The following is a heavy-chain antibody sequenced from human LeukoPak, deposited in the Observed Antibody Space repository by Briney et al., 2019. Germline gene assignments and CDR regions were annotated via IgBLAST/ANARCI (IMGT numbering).Heavy chain of an antibody. V-gene: IGHV4-61*02. D-gene: IGHD3-3*01. CDR3: ASGYDFWSGYYFDY. J-gene: IGHJ4*02. Sequence: SETLSLTCTVPAGSISSGSYYWIWIRQPDGKGLEWIGRIYTSGSTNYNPSLKSRVTISVDTSKNKFSLKLSSVTAADTAVYYCASGYDFWSGYYFDYWGQGTLVTVSS. CDR1: AGSISSGSYY. CDR2: IYTSGST.